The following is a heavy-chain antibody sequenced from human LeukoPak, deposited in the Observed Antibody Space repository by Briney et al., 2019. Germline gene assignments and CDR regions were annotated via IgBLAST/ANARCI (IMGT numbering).Heavy chain of an antibody. V-gene: IGHV1-69*01. CDR2: IIPIFGTA. CDR3: AREIRRYYDSSGYLDY. Sequence: GSSVKVSCKASGGTFSSYAISWVRQAPGQGLEWMGGIIPIFGTANYAQKFQGRVTITADESTSTAYMELRSLRSDDTAVYYCAREIRRYYDSSGYLDYWGQGTLVTVSS. D-gene: IGHD3-22*01. J-gene: IGHJ4*02. CDR1: GGTFSSYA.